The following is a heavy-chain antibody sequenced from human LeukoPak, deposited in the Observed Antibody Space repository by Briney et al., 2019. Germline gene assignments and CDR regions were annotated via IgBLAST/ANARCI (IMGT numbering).Heavy chain of an antibody. CDR3: ARDLRGTRNWFDP. Sequence: GGSLRLSCAASGLTVSSNYMIWVRQAPGKGLEWVSVIYSGGSTYYADSVKGRFTISRDNSKNTLYLQMNSLRAEDTAVYYCARDLRGTRNWFDPWGQGTLVTVSS. CDR1: GLTVSSNY. D-gene: IGHD3-16*01. CDR2: IYSGGST. V-gene: IGHV3-66*02. J-gene: IGHJ5*02.